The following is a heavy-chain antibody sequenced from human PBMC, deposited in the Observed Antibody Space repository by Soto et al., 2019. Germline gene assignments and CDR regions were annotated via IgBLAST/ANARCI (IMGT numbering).Heavy chain of an antibody. D-gene: IGHD2-2*01. CDR2: INHSGST. J-gene: IGHJ4*02. CDR3: ATFGAPGFEGPIVVVSAATPAYYFDY. CDR1: GGSFSGYY. V-gene: IGHV4-34*01. Sequence: QVQLQQWGAGLLKPSETLSLTCAVYGGSFSGYYWSWIRQPPGKGLEWIGEINHSGSTNYNPSLKSRVTISVDTSKNQFSLKLSSVTAADRAVYYCATFGAPGFEGPIVVVSAATPAYYFDYWGQGTLVTVSS.